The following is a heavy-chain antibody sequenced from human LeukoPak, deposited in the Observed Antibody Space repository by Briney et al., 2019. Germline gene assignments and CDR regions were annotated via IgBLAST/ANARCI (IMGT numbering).Heavy chain of an antibody. CDR3: AELGITMIGGV. Sequence: GGSLRLSCAASGFTFSSYAISWVRQAPGKGLECVANINQDGTEKYYVDSVRGRFTISRDNAKNSLYLQMNSLRAEDTAVYYCAELGITMIGGVWGKGTTVTIFS. D-gene: IGHD3-10*02. CDR2: INQDGTEK. CDR1: GFTFSSYA. V-gene: IGHV3-7*01. J-gene: IGHJ6*04.